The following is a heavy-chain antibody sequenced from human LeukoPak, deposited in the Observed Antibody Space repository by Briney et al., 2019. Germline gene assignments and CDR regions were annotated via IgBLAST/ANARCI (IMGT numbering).Heavy chain of an antibody. CDR2: ISSSSSAI. Sequence: GGSLRLSCVASGFTFSRNSMNWVRQAPGKGLEWVSYISSSSSAIYYGDAVKGRFTISRDNAKNSLYLQMNSLRAEDTAVYYCVGEAYGYYYMDVWGKGTTVTVSS. J-gene: IGHJ6*03. D-gene: IGHD4-17*01. CDR1: GFTFSRNS. CDR3: VGEAYGYYYMDV. V-gene: IGHV3-48*01.